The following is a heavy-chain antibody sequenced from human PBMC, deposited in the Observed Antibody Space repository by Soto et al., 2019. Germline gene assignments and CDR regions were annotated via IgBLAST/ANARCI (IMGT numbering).Heavy chain of an antibody. CDR3: GRHPATSETYFYGMDV. J-gene: IGHJ6*02. CDR1: GGSDSSSSFF. V-gene: IGHV4-39*01. CDR2: IYYSGTT. Sequence: PSETLSLTCTVSGGSDSSSSFFWGWIRQSPGKGLEWIGSIYYSGTTYYNPSLKSRVTISVDTSKSQFSLRVSSVTAADTAVYYCGRHPATSETYFYGMDVWGQGTTVTVSS.